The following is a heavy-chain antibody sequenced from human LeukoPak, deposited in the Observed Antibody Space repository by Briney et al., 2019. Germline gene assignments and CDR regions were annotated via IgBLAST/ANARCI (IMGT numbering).Heavy chain of an antibody. CDR1: GYSFTSHY. CDR2: INPSGGST. CDR3: ARLKGVSGWSHYYFDY. Sequence: ASVKVSCKASGYSFTSHYMHWVRQAPGQGLEWMGLINPSGGSTLYAQKFQGRVTITADESTSTAYMELSSLRSEDTAVYYCARLKGVSGWSHYYFDYWGQGTLVTVSS. V-gene: IGHV1-46*01. J-gene: IGHJ4*02. D-gene: IGHD6-19*01.